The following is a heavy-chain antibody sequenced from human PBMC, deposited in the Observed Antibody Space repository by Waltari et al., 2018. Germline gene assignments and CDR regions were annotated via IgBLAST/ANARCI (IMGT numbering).Heavy chain of an antibody. CDR2: IRSSSSYI. D-gene: IGHD1-26*01. CDR1: GFTFSSYS. J-gene: IGHJ3*02. V-gene: IGHV3-21*01. Sequence: EVQLVESGGGLVKPGGSLRLSCAASGFTFSSYSMNWVRQAPGKGLEWVSSIRSSSSYIYYADSVKGRFTISRDNAKNSLYLQMNSLRAEDTAVYYCAREGKVGATQDAFDIWGQGTMVTVSS. CDR3: AREGKVGATQDAFDI.